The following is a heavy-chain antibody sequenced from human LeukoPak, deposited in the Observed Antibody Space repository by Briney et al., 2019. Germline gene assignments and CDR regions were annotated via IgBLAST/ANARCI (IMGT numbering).Heavy chain of an antibody. J-gene: IGHJ4*02. D-gene: IGHD2-15*01. CDR3: AKDYSDSRVADVFFEY. CDR1: GLTFSDYA. CDR2: ITSGFTP. Sequence: QPGGSLRLSCAASGLTFSDYATSWFRQAPGQGLEWVSGITSGFTPHYADSVTGRFTISRDNSKNMFHLQLNSLRAEDTAVYYCAKDYSDSRVADVFFEYWGQGTLVTVSS. V-gene: IGHV3-23*01.